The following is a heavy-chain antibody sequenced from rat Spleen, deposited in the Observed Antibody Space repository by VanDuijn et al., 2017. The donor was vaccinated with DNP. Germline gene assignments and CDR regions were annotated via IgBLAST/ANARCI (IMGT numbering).Heavy chain of an antibody. CDR3: ARWSTFFDY. D-gene: IGHD3-1*01. Sequence: EVQLQESGPGLVKPSQSLSLTCSVTGYSITSTYWGWIRKFPGNKMEWIGHISYSGSTRYHPSLKSRISITRDTSKNQFFLQLNSVTTEDTATYYCARWSTFFDYWGQGVMVTVSS. J-gene: IGHJ2*01. CDR1: GYSITSTY. CDR2: ISYSGST. V-gene: IGHV3-1*01.